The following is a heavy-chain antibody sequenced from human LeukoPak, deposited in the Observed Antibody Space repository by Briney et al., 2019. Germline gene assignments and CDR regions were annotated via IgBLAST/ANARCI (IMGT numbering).Heavy chain of an antibody. J-gene: IGHJ6*03. CDR2: IKKDGSEK. D-gene: IGHD3-10*01. V-gene: IGHV3-7*03. Sequence: GGSLRLSCAASGFTFSSYWVSWVRQAPGKGLEWVANIKKDGSEKYYMDSVRGRFTISRDNSKNSLYLQMNSLRTEDTALYYCAKDRGINYYYYMDVWGKGTTVTISS. CDR1: GFTFSSYW. CDR3: AKDRGINYYYYMDV.